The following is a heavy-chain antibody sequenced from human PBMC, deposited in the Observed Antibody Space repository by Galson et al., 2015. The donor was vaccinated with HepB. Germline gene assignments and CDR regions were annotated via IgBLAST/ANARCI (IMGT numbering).Heavy chain of an antibody. J-gene: IGHJ4*02. V-gene: IGHV1-18*04. Sequence: SVKVSCKASGYTFTSNGISWVRQTPRQGLEWLGWISSYGGNTKYAQKYRGRITLTRDTSTSTAYLELRSLRSDDTAVYYCARDRDYRFDFWGQGTLVTVSS. CDR3: ARDRDYRFDF. CDR2: ISSYGGNT. D-gene: IGHD4/OR15-4a*01. CDR1: GYTFTSNG.